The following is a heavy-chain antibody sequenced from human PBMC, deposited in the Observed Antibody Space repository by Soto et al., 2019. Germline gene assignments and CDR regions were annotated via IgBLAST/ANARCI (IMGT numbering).Heavy chain of an antibody. CDR3: TRIRHTRETSLPYSDS. V-gene: IGHV1-69*06. J-gene: IGHJ4*02. CDR1: GGTFNREG. D-gene: IGHD1-7*01. CDR2: IIPILGTV. Sequence: QVQLVQSGAEVRKPGSSVRLSCKVSGGTFNREGITWVRQAPGQGLEWMGEIIPILGTVKFAQKFQGRVTLTADKTADTAYMLPTRLTYEDPALYYGTRIRHTRETSLPYSDSWGQGSLVTVSS.